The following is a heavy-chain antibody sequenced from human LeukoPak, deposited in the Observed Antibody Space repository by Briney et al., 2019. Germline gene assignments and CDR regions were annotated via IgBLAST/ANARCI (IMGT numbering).Heavy chain of an antibody. CDR1: GYTFTGYY. CDR2: INPNSGGT. V-gene: IGHV1-2*02. Sequence: ASVKVSCKASGYTFTGYYMHCVRQAPGQGLEWMGWINPNSGGTNYAQKFQGRVTMTRDTSISTAYMELSRLRSDDTAVYYCARVKSDTMIVTDAFDIWGQGTMVTVSS. CDR3: ARVKSDTMIVTDAFDI. D-gene: IGHD3-22*01. J-gene: IGHJ3*02.